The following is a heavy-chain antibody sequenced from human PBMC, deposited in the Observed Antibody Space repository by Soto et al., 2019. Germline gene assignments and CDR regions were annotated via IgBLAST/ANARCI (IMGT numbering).Heavy chain of an antibody. Sequence: ASVKVSCKASGGTFSSYAISWVRQAAGRGLEWMGGIIPIFGTANYAQKFQGRVTITAGETTTTSYIELSSLRSEDTPVYYCARVGVRYDDSSGYTPTDYWGQGTLVTVSS. D-gene: IGHD3-22*01. V-gene: IGHV1-69*13. CDR3: ARVGVRYDDSSGYTPTDY. CDR2: IIPIFGTA. CDR1: GGTFSSYA. J-gene: IGHJ4*02.